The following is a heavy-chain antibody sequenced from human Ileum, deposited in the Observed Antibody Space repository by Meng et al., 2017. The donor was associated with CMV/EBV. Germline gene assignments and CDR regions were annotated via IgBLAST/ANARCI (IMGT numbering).Heavy chain of an antibody. J-gene: IGHJ4*02. D-gene: IGHD2-2*01. Sequence: GQLQESGPGLVKASEPLSLTCTVSGGSISGYYWSWIRQPATKGLEWIGRVYSSGSTDYNPSLQSRVTMSVDTSKNQFSLKLSSVTAADTAVYYCARGSSSWAFDYWGQGTLVTVSS. V-gene: IGHV4-4*07. CDR3: ARGSSSWAFDY. CDR2: VYSSGST. CDR1: GGSISGYY.